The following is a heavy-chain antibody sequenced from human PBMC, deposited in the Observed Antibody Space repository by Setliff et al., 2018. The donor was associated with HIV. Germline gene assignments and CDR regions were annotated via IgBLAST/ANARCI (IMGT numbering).Heavy chain of an antibody. CDR2: IIPIFGTA. Sequence: VKLSCKASGGTFSSYAISWVRQAPGQGLEWMGGIIPIFGTANYAQKFQGRVTITTDESTSTAYMELSSLRSEDTAVYYCARDGRLLNAFDIWGQGTMVTVSS. D-gene: IGHD2-15*01. CDR3: ARDGRLLNAFDI. J-gene: IGHJ3*02. V-gene: IGHV1-69*05. CDR1: GGTFSSYA.